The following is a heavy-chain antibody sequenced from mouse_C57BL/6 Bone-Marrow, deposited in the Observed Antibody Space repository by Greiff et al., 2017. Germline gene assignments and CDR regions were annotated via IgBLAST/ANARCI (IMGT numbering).Heavy chain of an antibody. V-gene: IGHV1-4*01. D-gene: IGHD2-2*01. CDR1: GYTFTSYT. CDR2: INPSSGYT. CDR3: ARTVTRAMDD. Sequence: QVQLQQSGAELARPGASVKMSCKASGYTFTSYTMHWVKQRPGQGLEWIGYINPSSGYTKYNQKFKDKATLTADKSSSTAYMQLSSLTSEDSAVYYCARTVTRAMDDWGQGTSVTVSS. J-gene: IGHJ4*01.